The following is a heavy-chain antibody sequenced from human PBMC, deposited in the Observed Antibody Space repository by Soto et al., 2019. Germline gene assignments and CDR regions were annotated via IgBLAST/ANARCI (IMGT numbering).Heavy chain of an antibody. CDR1: GDSISSRCSY. CDR2: IYYSGGT. CDR3: AKQPTSVVTQGYFDV. Sequence: PWASLSLASSVTGDSISSRCSYWGWIRKPPGKGLEWIGSIYYSGGTYNNPSLRVRVSMSIDTTKDQFSLKMNSVTAADKALYFCAKQPTSVVTQGYFDVWGPGTKVTVSS. D-gene: IGHD2-21*02. V-gene: IGHV4-39*01. J-gene: IGHJ4*03.